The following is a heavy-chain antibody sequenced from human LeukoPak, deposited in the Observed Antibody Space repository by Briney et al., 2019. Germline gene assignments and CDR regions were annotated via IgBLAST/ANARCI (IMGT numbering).Heavy chain of an antibody. CDR2: FDPEDGET. Sequence: ASVKVSCKVSGYTLTELSMHWVRQAPGKGLEWMGGFDPEDGETIYAQKFQGRVTMTEDTSTDTAYMELSSLRSEDTAVYYCATSRYYYDSSGYRFDYWGQGTLVTVSS. D-gene: IGHD3-22*01. J-gene: IGHJ4*02. CDR1: GYTLTELS. V-gene: IGHV1-24*01. CDR3: ATSRYYYDSSGYRFDY.